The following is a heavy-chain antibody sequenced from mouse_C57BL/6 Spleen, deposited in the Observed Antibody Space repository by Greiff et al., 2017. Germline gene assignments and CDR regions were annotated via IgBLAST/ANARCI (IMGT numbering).Heavy chain of an antibody. V-gene: IGHV1-69*01. D-gene: IGHD2-5*01. CDR3: ARRDYYSNYYAMDY. CDR1: GYTFTSYW. Sequence: VKLQQPGAELVMPGASVKLSCKASGYTFTSYWMHWVKQRPGQGLEWIGEIDPSDSYTNYNQKFKGKSTLTVDKSSSTAYMQLSSLTSEDSAVYYCARRDYYSNYYAMDYWGQGTSVTVSS. J-gene: IGHJ4*01. CDR2: IDPSDSYT.